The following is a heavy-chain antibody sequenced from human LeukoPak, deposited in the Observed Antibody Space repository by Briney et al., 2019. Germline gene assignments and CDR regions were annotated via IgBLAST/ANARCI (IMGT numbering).Heavy chain of an antibody. CDR2: IIPIFGTA. Sequence: EASVKVSCKASGGTFSSYAISWVRQAPGQGHEWMGGIIPIFGTANYAQKFQGRVTITADESTSTAYMELSSLRSEDTAVYYCARGLDYYYYMDVWGKGTTVTVSS. CDR1: GGTFSSYA. J-gene: IGHJ6*03. D-gene: IGHD3/OR15-3a*01. V-gene: IGHV1-69*13. CDR3: ARGLDYYYYMDV.